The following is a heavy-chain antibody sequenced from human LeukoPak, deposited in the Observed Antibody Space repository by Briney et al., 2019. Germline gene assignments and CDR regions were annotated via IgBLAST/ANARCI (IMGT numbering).Heavy chain of an antibody. J-gene: IGHJ4*02. D-gene: IGHD1-14*01. CDR3: TTELDVRPNHY. CDR2: IKRISDGGTT. Sequence: GGSLRLSCAASGLTFSNAWMSWVRQAPGKGLEWVGRIKRISDGGTTDYAAPVKGRFTISRDDSKNTLYLQMNSLKSEDTAVYYCTTELDVRPNHYWGQGTLVTVSS. V-gene: IGHV3-15*01. CDR1: GLTFSNAW.